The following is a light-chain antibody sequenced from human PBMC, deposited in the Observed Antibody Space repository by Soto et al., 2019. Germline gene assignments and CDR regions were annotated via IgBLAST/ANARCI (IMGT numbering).Light chain of an antibody. CDR3: QQYNSYSQT. CDR1: QSISSW. V-gene: IGKV1-5*01. CDR2: DAS. Sequence: DIQITQSPSTLSASVGDRVTITCRASQSISSWLAWYQQKTGKAPKILIYDASSLESGVPSRFRGSGSGTEFTLTISRLQPDDFETYYCQQYNSYSQTFGQGTKVDIK. J-gene: IGKJ1*01.